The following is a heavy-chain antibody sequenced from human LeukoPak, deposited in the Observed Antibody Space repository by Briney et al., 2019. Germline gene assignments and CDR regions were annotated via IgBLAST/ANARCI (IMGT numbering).Heavy chain of an antibody. Sequence: ASLKVSCKVSGFILTELSIHWVRQAPGKGLEWMASFDREGDEALYAQTFQGRVTMTEDTSTDTAYIEVTRLRSEDTAVYYCVTDHYNNHGNFDYWGQGTLVIASS. CDR2: FDREGDEA. D-gene: IGHD1-1*01. CDR3: VTDHYNNHGNFDY. V-gene: IGHV1-24*01. J-gene: IGHJ4*02. CDR1: GFILTELS.